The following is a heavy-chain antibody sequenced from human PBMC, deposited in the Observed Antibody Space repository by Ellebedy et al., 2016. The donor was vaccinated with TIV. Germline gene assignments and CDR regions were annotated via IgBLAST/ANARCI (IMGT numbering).Heavy chain of an antibody. V-gene: IGHV3-30-3*01. CDR2: ISYDGSNK. CDR3: ARDGGPTWIQLAGPSGHGMDV. CDR1: GFTFSSYA. J-gene: IGHJ6*02. D-gene: IGHD5-18*01. Sequence: GGSLRLSXAASGFTFSSYAMHWVRQAPGKGLEWVAVISYDGSNKYYADSVKGRFTISRDNSKNTLYLQMNSLRAEDTAVYYCARDGGPTWIQLAGPSGHGMDVWGQGTTVTVSS.